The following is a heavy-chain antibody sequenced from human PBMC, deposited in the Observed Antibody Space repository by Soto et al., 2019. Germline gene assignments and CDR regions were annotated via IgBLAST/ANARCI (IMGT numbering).Heavy chain of an antibody. J-gene: IGHJ6*04. CDR3: ARDSYFWSGYSTMDV. Sequence: QVPLVQSGAEVKKPGSSVKVSCKASGGTFSSYTITWVRQAPGQGLEWMGRIIPILGIANYAQKFQGRDTITADKSASTGYMARSSLRSEDTAVYYCARDSYFWSGYSTMDVWGKGTTVTVSS. V-gene: IGHV1-69*08. CDR2: IIPILGIA. D-gene: IGHD3-3*01. CDR1: GGTFSSYT.